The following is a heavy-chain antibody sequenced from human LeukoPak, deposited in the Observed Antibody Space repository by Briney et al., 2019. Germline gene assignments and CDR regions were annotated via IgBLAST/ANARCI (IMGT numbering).Heavy chain of an antibody. J-gene: IGHJ4*02. V-gene: IGHV1-2*02. CDR2: INPNSGGT. D-gene: IGHD5-12*01. Sequence: GASVKVSCKASGYTFTGYYMHWVRQAPGQGLECMGWINPNSGGTNYARKFQGRVTMTRDTSISTAYMELSRLRSDDTAVYYCARGRKVATINWLDYWGQGILVTVSS. CDR3: ARGRKVATINWLDY. CDR1: GYTFTGYY.